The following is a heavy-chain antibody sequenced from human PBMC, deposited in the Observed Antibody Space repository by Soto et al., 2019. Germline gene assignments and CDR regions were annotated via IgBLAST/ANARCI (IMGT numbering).Heavy chain of an antibody. Sequence: QVQLQQWGAGLLKPSETLSLTCAVYGGSFSGYYWSWIRQPPGKGLEWIGEINHSGSTNYNPSLKSRVPISVDTSKNQFPLKLSSVTAADTAVYYCARGYRNWFDPWGQGTLVTVSS. J-gene: IGHJ5*02. CDR1: GGSFSGYY. V-gene: IGHV4-34*01. CDR3: ARGYRNWFDP. CDR2: INHSGST.